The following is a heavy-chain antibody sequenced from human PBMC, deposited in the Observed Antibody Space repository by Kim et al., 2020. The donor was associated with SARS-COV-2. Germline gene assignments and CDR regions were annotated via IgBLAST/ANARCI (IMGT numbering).Heavy chain of an antibody. CDR3: ARALFDWSLRGYYYYGMDV. J-gene: IGHJ6*02. D-gene: IGHD3-9*01. Sequence: GGSLRLSCAASGFTFSSYAMHWVRQAPGKGLEWVAVISYDGSNKYYADSVKGRFTISRDNSKNTLYLQMNSLRAEDTAVYYCARALFDWSLRGYYYYGMDVWGQGTTVTVSS. CDR2: ISYDGSNK. V-gene: IGHV3-30*04. CDR1: GFTFSSYA.